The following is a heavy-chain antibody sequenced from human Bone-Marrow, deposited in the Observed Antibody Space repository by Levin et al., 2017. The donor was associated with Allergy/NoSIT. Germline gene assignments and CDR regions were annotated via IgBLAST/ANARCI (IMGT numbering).Heavy chain of an antibody. CDR3: ALENAPVRGPFDI. CDR1: GYTLAEVS. D-gene: IGHD2-2*01. CDR2: SDAEEGET. J-gene: IGHJ3*02. V-gene: IGHV1-24*01. Sequence: ASVKVSCKVSGYTLAEVSLHWVRHVPGQGLEWIGGSDAEEGETIYAQRFQGRVTMSEDTSSDTAYMDLNRLTSADTAIYYCALENAPVRGPFDIWGQGTMVIVSS.